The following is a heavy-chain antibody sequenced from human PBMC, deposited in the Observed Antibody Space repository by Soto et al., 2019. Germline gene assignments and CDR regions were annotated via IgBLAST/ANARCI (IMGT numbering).Heavy chain of an antibody. J-gene: IGHJ6*02. CDR1: GFTVSSNY. Sequence: GSLRLSCAASGFTVSSNYMIWVRQAPGKGLEWVSVIYSGGSTYYADSVRGRFTLSRDNSKNTLYLQKNSLRAEDTGVYYCARKPAAAIHGWAYVMDVWGQGTTVIVSS. D-gene: IGHD2-2*01. CDR3: ARKPAAAIHGWAYVMDV. CDR2: IYSGGST. V-gene: IGHV3-53*01.